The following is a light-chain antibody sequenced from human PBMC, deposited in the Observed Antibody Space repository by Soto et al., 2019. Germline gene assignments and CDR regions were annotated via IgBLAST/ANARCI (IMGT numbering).Light chain of an antibody. CDR3: QQRSNWPPIT. CDR2: DAF. V-gene: IGKV3-11*01. CDR1: QSVSTY. J-gene: IGKJ5*01. Sequence: EIVLTQNTATLSLSPGERATLSCRASQSVSTYLAWYQQKPGQAPRLLIHDAFHRATGIPARFSGSGSGTDFTLTLSSLEPEDFAVYYCQQRSNWPPITFGQGTRWR.